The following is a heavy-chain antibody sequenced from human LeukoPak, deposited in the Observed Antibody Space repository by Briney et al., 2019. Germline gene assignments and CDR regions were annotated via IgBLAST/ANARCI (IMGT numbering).Heavy chain of an antibody. Sequence: PSETLFLNCTVSGGSISRGGYYWSWIRQHPGKGLEWIGYIYYSGSTYYNPSLKSRVTISVDTSRSQFSLKLSSVTAADTAVYYCARDPDYYGSGSYYYFDYWGQGTLVTVSS. CDR3: ARDPDYYGSGSYYYFDY. J-gene: IGHJ4*02. V-gene: IGHV4-31*03. CDR1: GGSISRGGYY. D-gene: IGHD3-10*01. CDR2: IYYSGST.